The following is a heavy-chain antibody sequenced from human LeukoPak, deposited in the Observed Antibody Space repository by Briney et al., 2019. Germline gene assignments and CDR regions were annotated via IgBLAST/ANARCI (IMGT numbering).Heavy chain of an antibody. V-gene: IGHV3-11*06. CDR2: ISGSSSST. Sequence: GGSLRLSCAASGFTFSDCYMSWIRQAPGKGLEWVSYISGSSSSTNYADSVKGRFTISRDNAKNSLYLQMNSLRAEDTAVYYCARDQGENYDSSGYYPYWGQGTLVTVSS. J-gene: IGHJ4*02. CDR1: GFTFSDCY. D-gene: IGHD3-22*01. CDR3: ARDQGENYDSSGYYPY.